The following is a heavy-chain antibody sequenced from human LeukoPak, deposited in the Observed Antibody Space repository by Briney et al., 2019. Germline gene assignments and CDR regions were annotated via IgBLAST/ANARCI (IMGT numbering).Heavy chain of an antibody. V-gene: IGHV4-34*01. CDR2: INHSGST. CDR3: ARAHYYYYYYMDV. CDR1: GGSFSGYY. J-gene: IGHJ6*03. Sequence: SETLSLTCAVYGGSFSGYYWSRIRQPPGKGLEWIGEINHSGSTNYNPSLKSRVTISVDTSKNQFSLKLSSVTAADTAVYYCARAHYYYYYYMDVWGKGTTVTISS.